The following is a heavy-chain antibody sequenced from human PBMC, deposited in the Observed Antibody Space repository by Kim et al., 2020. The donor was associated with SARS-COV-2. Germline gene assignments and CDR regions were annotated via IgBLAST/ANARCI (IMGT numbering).Heavy chain of an antibody. V-gene: IGHV3-21*01. CDR3: ARSQRITMIVVVPSFEY. CDR2: ISSSSNI. J-gene: IGHJ4*02. Sequence: GGSLRLSCAASGSTFSSYSMNWVRQAPGKGLEWVSSISSSSNIYYADSVKGRFTISRDNAKNSLYLQMNSLRAEDTAVYYCARSQRITMIVVVPSFEYWGQGTLVTVSS. CDR1: GSTFSSYS. D-gene: IGHD3-22*01.